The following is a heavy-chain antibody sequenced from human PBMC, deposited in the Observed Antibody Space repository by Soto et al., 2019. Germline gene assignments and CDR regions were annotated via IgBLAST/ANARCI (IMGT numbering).Heavy chain of an antibody. J-gene: IGHJ5*02. CDR3: ARQTSSSWPNWFDP. D-gene: IGHD6-13*01. V-gene: IGHV4-30-2*01. CDR1: GGSISSGGYS. CDR2: IYHSGST. Sequence: LQLQESGSGLVKPSQTLSLTCAVSGGSISSGGYSWSWIRQPPGKGLEWIGYIYHSGSTYYNPSLKSRVTISVDRSKNQFSLKLSSVTAADTAVYYCARQTSSSWPNWFDPWGQGTLVTVSS.